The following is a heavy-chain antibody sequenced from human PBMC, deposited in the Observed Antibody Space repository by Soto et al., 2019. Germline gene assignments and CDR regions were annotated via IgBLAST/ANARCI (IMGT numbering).Heavy chain of an antibody. Sequence: GESLKISCKASGYRFSTYWIAWVRQTPGKGLEWMGIIYPDDHDSRVSPSFQGDVFMSVDKSTYTAYLEWSSLRASDTAIYYCARRRSSYEYCGLWGQGTKVAVSS. J-gene: IGHJ6*01. CDR2: IYPDDHDS. V-gene: IGHV5-51*01. D-gene: IGHD2-21*01. CDR1: GYRFSTYW. CDR3: ARRRSSYEYCGL.